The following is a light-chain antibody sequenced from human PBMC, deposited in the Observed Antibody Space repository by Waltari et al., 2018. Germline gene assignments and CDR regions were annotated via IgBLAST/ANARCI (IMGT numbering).Light chain of an antibody. Sequence: DIQMTQSPSSLSASVGDRVTITCRASQTISGYLNWYQQKPGKAPKLLIYAASSLQSGVPSRFSGSGSGTDFTLTISSLQLEDFATYYCQQSYSTPRTFGQGTKLEIK. CDR2: AAS. V-gene: IGKV1-39*01. CDR1: QTISGY. J-gene: IGKJ1*01. CDR3: QQSYSTPRT.